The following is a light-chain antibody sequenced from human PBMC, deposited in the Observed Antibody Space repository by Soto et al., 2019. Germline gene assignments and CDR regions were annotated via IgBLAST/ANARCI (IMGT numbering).Light chain of an antibody. CDR3: QSFDRSQTYDNRLSGV. CDR1: SSDIGTYKY. Sequence: QSALTQPASVSGSPGQSITISCTGTSSDIGTYKYVSWFQHHPGKAPKLLINANDNRPAGVTDRFSGSKSGSSASLAITGLRAEDEATYYCQSFDRSQTYDNRLSGVFGGGTKLTVL. V-gene: IGLV2-14*01. CDR2: AND. J-gene: IGLJ3*02.